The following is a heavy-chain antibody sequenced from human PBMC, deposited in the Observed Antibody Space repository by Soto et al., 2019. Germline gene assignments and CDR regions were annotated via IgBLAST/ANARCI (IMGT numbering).Heavy chain of an antibody. CDR1: GYTFTGYY. CDR3: ARDDSWIQLWHAFDY. Sequence: ASVKVSCKASGYTFTGYYMHWVRQARGQGLEWMGWINPNSGGTNYAQKFQGRVTMTRDTSISTAYMELSRLRSDDTAVYYCARDDSWIQLWHAFDYWGQGTLVTVSS. V-gene: IGHV1-2*02. D-gene: IGHD5-18*01. CDR2: INPNSGGT. J-gene: IGHJ4*02.